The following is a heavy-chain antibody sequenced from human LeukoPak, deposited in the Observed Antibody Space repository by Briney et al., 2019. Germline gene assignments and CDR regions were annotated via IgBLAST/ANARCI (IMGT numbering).Heavy chain of an antibody. Sequence: QPGGSLRLSCEASGFTFSNFGMTWVRQAPGKGLEWVSTISGSGHNTYYADSVKGRFTISRDDSKNTLYLQMNSLRAEDTAVYYCAKDAREVPAAILPLDYWGQGTLVTVSS. CDR1: GFTFSNFG. CDR2: ISGSGHNT. D-gene: IGHD2-2*02. CDR3: AKDAREVPAAILPLDY. V-gene: IGHV3-23*01. J-gene: IGHJ4*02.